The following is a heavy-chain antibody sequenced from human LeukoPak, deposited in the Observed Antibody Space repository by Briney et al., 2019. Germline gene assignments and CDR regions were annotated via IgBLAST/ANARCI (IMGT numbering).Heavy chain of an antibody. CDR1: GGSFSGYY. J-gene: IGHJ4*02. CDR2: INHSGST. D-gene: IGHD4-23*01. Sequence: SETLSLTCAVYGGSFSGYYRSWIRQPPGKGLEWIGEINHSGSTNYNPSLKSRVTISVDTSKNQFSLKLSSVTAADTAVYYCARGAGGSSSGFFDYWGQGTLVTVSS. CDR3: ARGAGGSSSGFFDY. V-gene: IGHV4-34*01.